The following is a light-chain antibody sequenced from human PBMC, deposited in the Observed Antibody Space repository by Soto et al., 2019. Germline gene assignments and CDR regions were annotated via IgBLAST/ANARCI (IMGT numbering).Light chain of an antibody. CDR3: QQYNSYPVT. CDR1: QGISHY. CDR2: DST. J-gene: IGKJ5*01. V-gene: IGKV1-16*01. Sequence: DLQMTQSPSSLSASIGDRVTITCRASQGISHYLAWFQQKPGKAPKSLIYDSTTLQSGVPSRFSGTGSGTDFTLTISSLHPEDFATYYCQQYNSYPVTFGQGTRLEIK.